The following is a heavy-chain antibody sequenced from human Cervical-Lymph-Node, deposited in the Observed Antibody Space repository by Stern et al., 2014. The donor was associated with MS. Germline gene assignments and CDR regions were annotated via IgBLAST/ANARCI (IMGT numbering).Heavy chain of an antibody. J-gene: IGHJ5*02. CDR3: ARGPSIFWFDR. Sequence: VQLVQSGAEVKKPGAAVKVSCKASGDTLTGYYMHWVRQAPGQGLEWMGRNNPNSGGTKYAQKFQGRVTMTRDTSINTAYMELSGLRSDDTAVYFCARGPSIFWFDRWGQGTLVTVS. D-gene: IGHD3-9*01. V-gene: IGHV1-2*02. CDR2: NNPNSGGT. CDR1: GDTLTGYY.